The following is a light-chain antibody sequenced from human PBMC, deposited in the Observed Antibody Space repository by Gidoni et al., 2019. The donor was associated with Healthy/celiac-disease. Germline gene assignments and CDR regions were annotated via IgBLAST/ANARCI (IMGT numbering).Light chain of an antibody. J-gene: IGLJ2*01. CDR1: SSDVVGYNY. Sequence: QSALTQPASVSGSPGQSITISCTGTSSDVVGYNYVSWYQQPPGKAPKLMLYEVSNRPSGVSNRFSGSKSGNTASLTISGLQAEDEADYYCSSYTSSSTVVFGGGTKLTVL. CDR2: EVS. V-gene: IGLV2-14*01. CDR3: SSYTSSSTVV.